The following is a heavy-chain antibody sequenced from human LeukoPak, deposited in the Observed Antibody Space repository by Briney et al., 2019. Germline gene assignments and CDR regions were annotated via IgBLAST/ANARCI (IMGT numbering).Heavy chain of an antibody. V-gene: IGHV3-21*01. CDR3: ARDTTGSSDY. Sequence: GRSLRLSCAPSGFTFSSYSMNSVPQAPGKGLEWVSSISSSSSYIYYADSVKGRFTISRDNAKNSLYLQMNSLRAEDTAVYYCARDTTGSSDYWGQGTLVTVSS. J-gene: IGHJ4*02. CDR1: GFTFSSYS. CDR2: ISSSSSYI. D-gene: IGHD1-14*01.